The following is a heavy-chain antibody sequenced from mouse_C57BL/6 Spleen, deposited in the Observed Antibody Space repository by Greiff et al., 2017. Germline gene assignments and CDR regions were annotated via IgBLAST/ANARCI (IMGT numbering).Heavy chain of an antibody. CDR2: IYPGDGDT. CDR1: GYAFSSSW. V-gene: IGHV1-82*01. Sequence: QVQLQQSGPELVKPGASVKISCKASGYAFSSSWMNWVKQRPGKGLEWIGRIYPGDGDTNYNGKFKGKATLTADKSSSTAYRQLSSLTSGDSAVYFCARGAYYSNYDYAMDYWGQGTSVTVSS. D-gene: IGHD2-5*01. CDR3: ARGAYYSNYDYAMDY. J-gene: IGHJ4*01.